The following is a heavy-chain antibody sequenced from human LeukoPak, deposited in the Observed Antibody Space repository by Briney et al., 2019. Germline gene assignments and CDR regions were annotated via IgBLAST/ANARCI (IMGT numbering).Heavy chain of an antibody. D-gene: IGHD3-22*01. CDR2: INHSGST. Sequence: SETLSLTCAVYGGSFSGYYWSWIRQPPGKGLEWIGEINHSGSTNYNPSLKSRVTISVDTSKNQFSLKLSSVTAADTAVYYRARGRYYYDSSGYYREYYFDYWGQGTLVTVSS. V-gene: IGHV4-34*01. CDR1: GGSFSGYY. J-gene: IGHJ4*02. CDR3: ARGRYYYDSSGYYREYYFDY.